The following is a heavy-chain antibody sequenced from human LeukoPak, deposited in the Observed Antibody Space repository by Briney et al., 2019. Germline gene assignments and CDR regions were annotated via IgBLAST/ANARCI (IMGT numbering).Heavy chain of an antibody. V-gene: IGHV3-23*01. CDR3: AKDGGLWVSAHWGDS. D-gene: IGHD7-27*01. CDR2: ISNNGGNT. Sequence: GGSLRLSCAASGFTFSSSAMSWVLQAPGKGLEWVSAISNNGGNTYYADSVKGRFTVSRDNSKNTLLLQMNSLRAEDTAVYYCAKDGGLWVSAHWGDSWGRGTLVTVSS. J-gene: IGHJ4*02. CDR1: GFTFSSSA.